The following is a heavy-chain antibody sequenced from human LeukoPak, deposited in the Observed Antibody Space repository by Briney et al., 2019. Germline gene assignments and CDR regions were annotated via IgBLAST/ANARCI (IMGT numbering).Heavy chain of an antibody. J-gene: IGHJ4*02. CDR1: AFTFTTYW. CDR2: IKQDGSAK. V-gene: IGHV3-7*01. D-gene: IGHD2-15*01. Sequence: GGSLRLSCAASAFTFTTYWMSWVRQAPGKGLEWVANIKQDGSAKYYVDSVKGRFTISRDNAKNSLYLQMGSLRAEDTAVYYCARFSGRNWGQGTLVTVSS. CDR3: ARFSGRN.